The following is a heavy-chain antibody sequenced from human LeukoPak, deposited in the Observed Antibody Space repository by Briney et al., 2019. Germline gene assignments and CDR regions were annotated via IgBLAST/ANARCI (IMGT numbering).Heavy chain of an antibody. V-gene: IGHV3-53*01. CDR1: GFTVSSNY. Sequence: GGSLRLSCAASGFTVSSNYMSRVRQAPGKGLEWVSVIYSGGTTYYADSVKGRFTISRDNPKNTLYLQMNSLRAEDTAVYYCAREYCSGGSCYPNWFDPWGQGTLVTVSS. D-gene: IGHD2-15*01. J-gene: IGHJ5*02. CDR3: AREYCSGGSCYPNWFDP. CDR2: IYSGGTT.